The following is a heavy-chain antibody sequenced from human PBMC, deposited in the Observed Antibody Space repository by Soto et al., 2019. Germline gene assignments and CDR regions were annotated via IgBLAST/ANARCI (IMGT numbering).Heavy chain of an antibody. J-gene: IGHJ5*02. Sequence: QVQLVESGGGLVKPGGSLRVSCAASGFTFSDYHMNWIRQAPGKGLELVSYISRSSSYTNYADSVKGRLTISRDTAKNSLYLQMNSLRAEDTALYYCARDHYGPGWFDPWGQGTLITVSS. CDR3: ARDHYGPGWFDP. CDR2: ISRSSSYT. CDR1: GFTFSDYH. D-gene: IGHD3-10*01. V-gene: IGHV3-11*05.